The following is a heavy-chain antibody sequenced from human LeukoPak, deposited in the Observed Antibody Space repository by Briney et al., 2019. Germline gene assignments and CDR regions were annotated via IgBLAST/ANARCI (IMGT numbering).Heavy chain of an antibody. D-gene: IGHD3-9*01. Sequence: GASVTVSCKASGYTFTSYDINWERQAPGQGLEWKGWMNPNSGNTGYAQKFPGRVTMTRNTSISTAYMELSSLRSEDTAVYYCARGRPLLRYVDRKRPSDYWGQGTLVTVS. V-gene: IGHV1-8*01. J-gene: IGHJ4*02. CDR3: ARGRPLLRYVDRKRPSDY. CDR2: MNPNSGNT. CDR1: GYTFTSYD.